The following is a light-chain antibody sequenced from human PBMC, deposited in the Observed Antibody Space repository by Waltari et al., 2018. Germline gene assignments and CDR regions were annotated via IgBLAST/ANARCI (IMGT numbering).Light chain of an antibody. CDR3: QALGTGAWV. V-gene: IGLV3-1*01. Sequence: SYELTQPPSMSVSPGQTASMTCSGDILGNKYTSWYQQTPGQSPTLVIYQDTKRPSEIPERFSGSKSANAATLTITGTQAVDEADYYCQALGTGAWVFGGGTKLTVL. CDR2: QDT. J-gene: IGLJ3*02. CDR1: ILGNKY.